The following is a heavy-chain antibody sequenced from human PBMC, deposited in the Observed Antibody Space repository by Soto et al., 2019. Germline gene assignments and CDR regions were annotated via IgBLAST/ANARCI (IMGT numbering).Heavy chain of an antibody. CDR3: ARGTYYYDSSGYSYYRPFDY. Sequence: QVQLVQSGAEVKKPGSSVKVSCKASGGTFSSYAISWVRQAPGQGLEWMGGIIPIFGTANYAQKFQGRVTITADESTSTAYTELSSLRSEDTALYYCARGTYYYDSSGYSYYRPFDYWGQGTLVTVSS. CDR2: IIPIFGTA. D-gene: IGHD3-22*01. J-gene: IGHJ4*02. V-gene: IGHV1-69*01. CDR1: GGTFSSYA.